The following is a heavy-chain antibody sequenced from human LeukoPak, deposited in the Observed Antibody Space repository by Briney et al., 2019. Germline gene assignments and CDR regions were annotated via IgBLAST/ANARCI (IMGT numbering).Heavy chain of an antibody. CDR1: GGSFSGYY. J-gene: IGHJ4*02. D-gene: IGHD5-18*01. CDR3: ARGGHSYGFDY. V-gene: IGHV4-34*01. CDR2: INHSGST. Sequence: SETLSLTCAVYGGSFSGYYWSWIRQPPGKGLEWIGEINHSGSTNYNPSLKSRVTISVDTSKNQFSLKLSSVTAADTAVCYCARGGHSYGFDYWGQGTLVTVSS.